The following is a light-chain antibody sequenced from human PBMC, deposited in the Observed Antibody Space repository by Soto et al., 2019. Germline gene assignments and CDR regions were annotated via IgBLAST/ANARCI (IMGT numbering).Light chain of an antibody. V-gene: IGKV3-15*01. CDR1: QSVSSN. J-gene: IGKJ5*01. Sequence: VLTQSPFTLSLSPGERVTLSCRASQSVSSNLAWYQQKPGQAPRLLIYGASTRATGIPARFSGSGSGTEFTLTISSLQSEDFAVYYCQQYNNWPPTFAQGTRLEIK. CDR2: GAS. CDR3: QQYNNWPPT.